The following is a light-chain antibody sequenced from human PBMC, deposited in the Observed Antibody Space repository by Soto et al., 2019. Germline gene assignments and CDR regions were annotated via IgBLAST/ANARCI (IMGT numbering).Light chain of an antibody. CDR3: QQYQYWPPRT. CDR2: DAS. V-gene: IGKV3-15*01. Sequence: VMTQSPGTLSVSPGERVTLSFRASQSVDTMLAWYQQKPGQAPRLLLSDASTMATGVSARFSGSGSGTDFTLTISSLQSEDFAVYYCQQYQYWPPRTFGQGTKVEI. CDR1: QSVDTM. J-gene: IGKJ1*01.